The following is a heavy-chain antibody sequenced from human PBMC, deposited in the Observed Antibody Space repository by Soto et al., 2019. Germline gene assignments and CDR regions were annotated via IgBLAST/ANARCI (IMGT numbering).Heavy chain of an antibody. CDR1: GGSFSGYY. V-gene: IGHV4-34*01. J-gene: IGHJ6*02. CDR2: INHSGRT. CDR3: ASCRGWLGCMDG. Sequence: QVQLQQWGAGLLKPSETLSLTCAVYGGSFSGYYWSWIRQPPGKGLAWIGEINHSGRTNYNPSLKSRVTIPVDTSKNQFSLKLSSVTAAGAAVYCWASCRGWLGCMDGWGQGTTGTVSS. D-gene: IGHD3-10*01.